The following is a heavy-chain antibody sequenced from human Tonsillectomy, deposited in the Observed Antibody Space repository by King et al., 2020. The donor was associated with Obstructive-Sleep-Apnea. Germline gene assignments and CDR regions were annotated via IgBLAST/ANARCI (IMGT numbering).Heavy chain of an antibody. V-gene: IGHV1-69*10. Sequence: VQLVESGAEVKKPGSSVKVSCKASGGTXSSYAISWVRQAPGQGLEWMGGIIPXLGIANXAQXFQGRVTITADKSTSTAYMELSSLRSEDTAVYYCAFXXIXXVXXARGXXXGMXVWGXGTTVTVXS. CDR2: IIPXLGIA. CDR1: GGTXSSYA. J-gene: IGHJ6*02. D-gene: IGHD3-10*01. CDR3: AFXXIXXVXXARGXXXGMXV.